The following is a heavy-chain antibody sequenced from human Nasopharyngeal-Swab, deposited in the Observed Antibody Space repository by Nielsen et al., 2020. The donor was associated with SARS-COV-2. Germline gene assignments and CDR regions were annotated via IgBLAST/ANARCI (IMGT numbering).Heavy chain of an antibody. CDR3: AKDGVRLNGIDV. V-gene: IGHV3-23*01. D-gene: IGHD3-16*01. CDR1: GFTFSSYT. J-gene: IGHJ6*02. Sequence: GESLKISCGASGFTFSSYTMSWARQAPGRGLERVSAITGSGDATNYADSVRGRFTISRDNSKSTLYLQMNSLRAEDTAEYFCAKDGVRLNGIDVWGQGTTVTVSS. CDR2: ITGSGDAT.